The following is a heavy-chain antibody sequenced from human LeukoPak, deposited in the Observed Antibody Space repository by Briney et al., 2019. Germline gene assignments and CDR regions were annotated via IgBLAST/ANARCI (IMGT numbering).Heavy chain of an antibody. D-gene: IGHD3-3*01. CDR1: GFTFSSYA. CDR2: ISGSGDTT. J-gene: IGHJ4*01. Sequence: GGSLRLSCAASGFTFSSYAMSWVRQAPGGGLEWVSAISGSGDTTYHADSVKGRFTISRDNSKNTLYLQMNSLRAEDTAVYYCAKDYRDFWSGYYGYFDFWGHGTRVAVSS. CDR3: AKDYRDFWSGYYGYFDF. V-gene: IGHV3-23*01.